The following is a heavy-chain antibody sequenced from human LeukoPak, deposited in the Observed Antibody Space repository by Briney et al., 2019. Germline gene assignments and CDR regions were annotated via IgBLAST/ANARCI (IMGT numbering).Heavy chain of an antibody. V-gene: IGHV1-2*02. D-gene: IGHD2-15*01. CDR1: GYTFTGYY. CDR2: INPNSGGT. CDR3: ARDFGGGSFYYFDY. Sequence: ASVKVSCKASGYTFTGYYMHWVRQAPGQGLEWMGRINPNSGGTNYAQKFQGRVTMTRDTSISTAYMELSRLRSDDTAVYYCARDFGGGSFYYFDYWGQGTLVTVSS. J-gene: IGHJ4*02.